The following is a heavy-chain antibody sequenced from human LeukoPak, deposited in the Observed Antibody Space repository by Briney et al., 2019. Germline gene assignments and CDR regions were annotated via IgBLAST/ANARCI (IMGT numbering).Heavy chain of an antibody. Sequence: SETLSLTCTVSGDSISSGSYYWSWIRQPAGTGLEWIGRIYTSGSTNYNPSLKSRVTISVDTSKNQFSLKLSSVTAADTAVYYCARVSSSWYTPYFQHWGQGTLVTVSS. J-gene: IGHJ1*01. CDR1: GDSISSGSYY. CDR3: ARVSSSWYTPYFQH. D-gene: IGHD6-13*01. V-gene: IGHV4-61*02. CDR2: IYTSGST.